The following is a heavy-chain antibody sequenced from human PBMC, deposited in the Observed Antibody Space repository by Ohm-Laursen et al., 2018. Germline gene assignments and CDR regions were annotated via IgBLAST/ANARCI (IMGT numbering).Heavy chain of an antibody. D-gene: IGHD3-22*01. CDR2: FSGSGDST. CDR1: GFTLSSYA. V-gene: IGHV3-23*01. CDR3: ASHVPPFYFHSRGPLGY. Sequence: GSLRLSCSASGFTLSSYAMTWVRQAPGKGLEWVSGFSGSGDSTDYADAVKGRFTISRDNSKNTLFLQMNSLKAEDTAVYFCASHVPPFYFHSRGPLGYWGHGTLVTVSS. J-gene: IGHJ4*01.